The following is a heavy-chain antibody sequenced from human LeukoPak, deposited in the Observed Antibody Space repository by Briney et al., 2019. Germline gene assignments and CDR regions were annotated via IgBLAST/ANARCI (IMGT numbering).Heavy chain of an antibody. CDR3: ARDNIWAFDI. D-gene: IGHD2/OR15-2a*01. CDR1: GFTSFNFP. V-gene: IGHV3-69-1*01. CDR2: IRSDGTI. Sequence: GGSLRLSCEASGFTSFNFPMTWVRKAPGKGLEWVSHIRSDGTITYADSVKGRFTISRGDAKTSVYLQMNSLRDEDTAMYYCARDNIWAFDIWGQGTMVTVSS. J-gene: IGHJ3*02.